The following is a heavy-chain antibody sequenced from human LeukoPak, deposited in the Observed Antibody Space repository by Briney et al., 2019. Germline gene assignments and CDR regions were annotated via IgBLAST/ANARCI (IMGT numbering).Heavy chain of an antibody. CDR3: ARIDSSGYLSSDY. CDR2: ISSSSSPI. Sequence: GGSLRLSCAASGFTFSSYSMNWVRQAPGKGLEWVSYISSSSSPIYYADSVKGRFTISRDNAKNSVYLQMNSLRAEDTAVYYCARIDSSGYLSSDYWGQGTLVTVSS. J-gene: IGHJ4*02. D-gene: IGHD3-22*01. V-gene: IGHV3-48*01. CDR1: GFTFSSYS.